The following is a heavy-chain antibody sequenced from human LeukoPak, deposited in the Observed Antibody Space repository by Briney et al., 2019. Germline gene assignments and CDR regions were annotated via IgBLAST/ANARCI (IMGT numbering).Heavy chain of an antibody. Sequence: SETLSLTCAVYGGSFSGYYWSWIRQPPGKGLEWIGEINHSGSTNYNPSLKSRVTISVDTSKNQFSLKLSSVTAADTAVYYCARDGYGSGTSNFDYWGQGTLVTVSS. V-gene: IGHV4-34*01. D-gene: IGHD3-10*01. CDR1: GGSFSGYY. CDR2: INHSGST. J-gene: IGHJ4*02. CDR3: ARDGYGSGTSNFDY.